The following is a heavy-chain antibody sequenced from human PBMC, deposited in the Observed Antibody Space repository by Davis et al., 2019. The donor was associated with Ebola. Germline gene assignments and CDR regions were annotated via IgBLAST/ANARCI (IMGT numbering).Heavy chain of an antibody. Sequence: PGGSLRLSCAASGFTFSSYAMSWVRQAPGKGLEWVSAISGSGGSTYYADSVKGRFTISRDNSKNTLYLQMNSLRAEDTAVYYCAKALYSGGYPYYYYGMDVWGQGTTVTVSS. J-gene: IGHJ6*02. CDR3: AKALYSGGYPYYYYGMDV. V-gene: IGHV3-23*01. CDR1: GFTFSSYA. CDR2: ISGSGGST. D-gene: IGHD1-26*01.